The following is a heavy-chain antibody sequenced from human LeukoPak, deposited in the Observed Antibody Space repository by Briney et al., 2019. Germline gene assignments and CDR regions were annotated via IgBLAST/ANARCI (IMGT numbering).Heavy chain of an antibody. CDR1: GFTFSSYA. Sequence: GGSLRLSCAASGFTFSSYAMSWVRQAPGKGLEWVSGISGSGDNTYYADSVKGRFTISRDDSKNTLYVQVDSLGTEDTAAYYCTKGSYYDSSGSFYFDYWGQGTLVTVSS. V-gene: IGHV3-23*01. CDR3: TKGSYYDSSGSFYFDY. CDR2: ISGSGDNT. D-gene: IGHD3-22*01. J-gene: IGHJ4*02.